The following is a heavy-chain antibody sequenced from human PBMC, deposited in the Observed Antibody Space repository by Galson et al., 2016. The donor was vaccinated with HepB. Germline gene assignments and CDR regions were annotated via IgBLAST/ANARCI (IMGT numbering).Heavy chain of an antibody. J-gene: IGHJ3*02. D-gene: IGHD3-16*02. CDR3: ARENYDYVWGSYRSEDAFDI. Sequence: QAPGKGLEWVAVISYDGSNKYYADSVKGRFTISRDNSKNTLYLQMKSLRAEDTAMYYCARENYDYVWGSYRSEDAFDIWGQGTMVTVSS. CDR2: ISYDGSNK. V-gene: IGHV3-30*04.